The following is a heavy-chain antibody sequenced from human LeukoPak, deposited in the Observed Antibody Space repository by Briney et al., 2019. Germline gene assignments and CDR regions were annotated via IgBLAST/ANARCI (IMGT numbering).Heavy chain of an antibody. CDR3: ARIYSSSWFLNWFDP. CDR2: IYPGDSDA. J-gene: IGHJ5*02. D-gene: IGHD6-13*01. Sequence: GESLKISCKGSGYSFVSSWIGWVRQIPGKGLEWMGLIYPGDSDARYSPSFQGQVTISVDKSMSTAYLQWSSLKASDTAIYYCARIYSSSWFLNWFDPWGQGTLVTVSS. V-gene: IGHV5-51*01. CDR1: GYSFVSSW.